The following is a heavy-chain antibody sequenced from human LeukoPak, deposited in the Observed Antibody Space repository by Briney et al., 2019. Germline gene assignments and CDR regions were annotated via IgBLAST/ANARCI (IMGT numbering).Heavy chain of an antibody. CDR2: ISAYNGNT. J-gene: IGHJ4*02. CDR3: ARDEIRYSSGCSPLDY. CDR1: GFTFTSYG. V-gene: IGHV1-18*01. Sequence: ASVKVSCKASGFTFTSYGISWVRQAPGQGLEWMGWISAYNGNTNYAQKLQGRVTMTTDTSTSTAYMELRSLRSDDTAVYYCARDEIRYSSGCSPLDYWGQGTLVTVSS. D-gene: IGHD6-19*01.